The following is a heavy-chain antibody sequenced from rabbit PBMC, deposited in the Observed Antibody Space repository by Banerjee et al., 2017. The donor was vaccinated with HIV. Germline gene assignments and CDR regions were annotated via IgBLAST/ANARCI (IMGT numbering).Heavy chain of an antibody. CDR1: GFDFSTYY. V-gene: IGHV1S7*01. CDR3: ARDQSYDDYQKFDL. J-gene: IGHJ4*01. D-gene: IGHD2-1*01. Sequence: QSLEESGGDLVKPGASLTLTCTASGFDFSTYYMSWVRLAPGKGLEWIGTIYAGEGSTDYASWVNGRFTISSDNAQNTVDLQMNSLTAADTATYFCARDQSYDDYQKFDLWGPGTLVTVS. CDR2: IYAGEGST.